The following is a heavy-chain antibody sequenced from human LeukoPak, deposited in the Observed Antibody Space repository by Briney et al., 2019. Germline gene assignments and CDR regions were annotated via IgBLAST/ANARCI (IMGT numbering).Heavy chain of an antibody. CDR3: ARGQYERNP. V-gene: IGHV4-34*01. D-gene: IGHD2/OR15-2a*01. Sequence: SETLSLTCAVYGGSFSGYYWSWIRQPPGRGLEWIGEINHSGRTYYNPSLKSRVTMSVDTSKNQFSLKLSSVTAADTAVYYCARGQYERNPWGQGTLVTVSS. CDR2: INHSGRT. J-gene: IGHJ5*02. CDR1: GGSFSGYY.